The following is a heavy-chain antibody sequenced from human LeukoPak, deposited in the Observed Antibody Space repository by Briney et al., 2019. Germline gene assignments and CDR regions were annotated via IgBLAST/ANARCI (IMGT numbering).Heavy chain of an antibody. CDR1: GFTFSNHA. J-gene: IGHJ6*03. V-gene: IGHV3-23*01. Sequence: RGSLRLSCAASGFTFSNHAMAWVRQAPGRGLEWVSSIGRGSDWTLFADSVKGRFTISRDNSKNALYLQLNSPRAEDTAIYYCVKEGSYYLDVWGKGTTVTVSS. CDR2: IGRGSDWT. CDR3: VKEGSYYLDV.